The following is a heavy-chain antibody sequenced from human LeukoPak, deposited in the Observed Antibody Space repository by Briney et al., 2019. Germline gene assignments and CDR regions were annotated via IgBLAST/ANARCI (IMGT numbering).Heavy chain of an antibody. CDR2: IYYSGST. J-gene: IGHJ5*02. V-gene: IGHV4-59*08. D-gene: IGHD5-18*01. CDR1: GGSISSYY. CDR3: ARVRFGAAMASRFDP. Sequence: SETLSLTCTVSGGSISSYYWSWIRQPPGKGLEWIGYIYYSGSTTYNPSLNSRVTMSVDSSRNQFSLKLISVTAADTAVYYCARVRFGAAMASRFDPWGQGTLVTVSS.